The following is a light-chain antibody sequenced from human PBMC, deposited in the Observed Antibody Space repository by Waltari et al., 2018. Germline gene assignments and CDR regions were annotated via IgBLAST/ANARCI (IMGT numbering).Light chain of an antibody. CDR2: GAS. CDR3: QQYYFTPYT. Sequence: DIQMTQSPSSLSASVGNRVTLTCRASQGITNSLAWYQQKTGKAPKLLLYGASRLESGVPPRFSGRGSGTVFTLTISSLQPDDFATYYCQQYYFTPYTFGQGTKLDIK. J-gene: IGKJ2*01. CDR1: QGITNS. V-gene: IGKV1-NL1*01.